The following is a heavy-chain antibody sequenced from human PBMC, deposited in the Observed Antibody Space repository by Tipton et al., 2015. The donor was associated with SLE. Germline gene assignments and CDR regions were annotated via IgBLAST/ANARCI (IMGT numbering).Heavy chain of an antibody. CDR3: ARYGDEGDAFDI. Sequence: SLRLSCAASGFTFSSYSMNWVRQAPGKGLEWVSSISSSSYIYYTDSVKGRFTISRDNAKNSLSLQMNSLRAEDTAMYYCARYGDEGDAFDIWGQGTMVTVSS. J-gene: IGHJ3*02. CDR1: GFTFSSYS. D-gene: IGHD2-21*02. V-gene: IGHV3-21*03. CDR2: ISSSSYI.